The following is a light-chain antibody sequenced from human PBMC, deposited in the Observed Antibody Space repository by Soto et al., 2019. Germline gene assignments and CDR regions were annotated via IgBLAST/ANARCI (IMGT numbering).Light chain of an antibody. CDR1: QSVTSDY. V-gene: IGKV3-20*01. CDR2: SAS. J-gene: IGKJ1*01. Sequence: EIVLTQSPGTLSLSPGDSATLSCRASQSVTSDYLAWFQQKPGQPPRLLIYSASIRASGIPARFSGSGSGTDFTLTISRLEPEDFAVYYCQQYGSSPWTFGQGTKVEIK. CDR3: QQYGSSPWT.